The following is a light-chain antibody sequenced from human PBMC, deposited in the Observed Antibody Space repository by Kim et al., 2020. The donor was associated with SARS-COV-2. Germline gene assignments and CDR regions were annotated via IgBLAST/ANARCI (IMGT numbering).Light chain of an antibody. Sequence: SPGDRATLSCRSSQSVSGTSLAWYQHKPGQAPRLLIYGASSRATGIPDRFSGSGSGTDFTLTIRRLEPEDFAVYYCQQYDTSPRTFGQGTKVDIK. J-gene: IGKJ1*01. CDR1: QSVSGTS. V-gene: IGKV3-20*01. CDR2: GAS. CDR3: QQYDTSPRT.